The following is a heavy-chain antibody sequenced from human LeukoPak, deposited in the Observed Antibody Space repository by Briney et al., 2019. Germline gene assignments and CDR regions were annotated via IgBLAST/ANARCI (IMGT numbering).Heavy chain of an antibody. J-gene: IGHJ6*03. V-gene: IGHV1-18*01. CDR3: ARDDKGLGCTNGVCYRLMEYYYYYYMDV. Sequence: GASVKVSCKASGYTFTSYGISWVRQAPGQGLEWMGWISAYNGNTNYSQKLQVRVTMTTYISTGTAYLELRSLRSEDTAVYYCARDDKGLGCTNGVCYRLMEYYYYYYMDVWGKGTTVTVSS. CDR2: ISAYNGNT. CDR1: GYTFTSYG. D-gene: IGHD2-8*01.